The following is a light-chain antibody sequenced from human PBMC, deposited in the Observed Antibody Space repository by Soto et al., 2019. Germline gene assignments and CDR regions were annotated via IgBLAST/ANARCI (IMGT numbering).Light chain of an antibody. CDR3: QQYGSTPPLT. V-gene: IGKV3-20*01. Sequence: EIVLTQSPGTLSLSPGERATLSCRASQSVSSSYLAWYQKKPGQAPRLLIYGASSRATGIPDRFSGSGSGTDFTLTISRLEPEDFAVYSCQQYGSTPPLTFGGGTKVEIK. CDR2: GAS. J-gene: IGKJ4*01. CDR1: QSVSSSY.